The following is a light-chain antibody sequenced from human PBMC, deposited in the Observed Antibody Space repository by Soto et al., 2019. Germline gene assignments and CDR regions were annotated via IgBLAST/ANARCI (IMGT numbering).Light chain of an antibody. CDR3: QTWGAGHVV. J-gene: IGLJ2*01. CDR1: SGHSSYA. CDR2: VKSAGSH. V-gene: IGLV4-69*01. Sequence: QLVLTQSPSASASPGASVKLTCTLSSGHSSYAIAWHQQQPETGPRYLMKVKSAGSHTKGDGIPDRFSGSSSGAERYLTISSLQSEDEADYYCQTWGAGHVVFGGGTKLTVL.